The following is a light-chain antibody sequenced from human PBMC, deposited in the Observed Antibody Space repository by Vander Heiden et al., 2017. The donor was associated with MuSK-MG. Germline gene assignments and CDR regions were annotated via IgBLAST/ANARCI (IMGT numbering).Light chain of an antibody. CDR2: KDS. Sequence: SYELTQPSSVSVSPGETARITCSGDVLAKKYARWFQQRPGQSPVLVIYKDSARSSGIPERFSGSSSGTTVTLTISGAQVEDEADYYCYSAADNTRVFGGGTKLTVL. J-gene: IGLJ2*01. CDR1: VLAKKY. V-gene: IGLV3-27*01. CDR3: YSAADNTRV.